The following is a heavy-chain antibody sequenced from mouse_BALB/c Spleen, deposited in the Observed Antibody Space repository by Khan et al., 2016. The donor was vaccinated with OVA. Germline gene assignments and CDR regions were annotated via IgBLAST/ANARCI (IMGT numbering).Heavy chain of an antibody. CDR3: ARLAYYYDSEGFAY. J-gene: IGHJ3*01. CDR2: ISSGGSYT. Sequence: EVELVESGGDLVKPEGSLKLSCAASGFTFSTYGMSWVRQTPDKRLEWVATISSGGSYTYYPDSVQGRFTISRDNAKNTLYLQMSSLKSEDTAMFYCARLAYYYDSEGFAYWGQGSLVT. CDR1: GFTFSTYG. D-gene: IGHD1-1*01. V-gene: IGHV5-6*01.